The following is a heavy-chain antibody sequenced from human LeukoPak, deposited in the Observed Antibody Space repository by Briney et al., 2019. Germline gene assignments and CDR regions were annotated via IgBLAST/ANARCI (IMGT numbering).Heavy chain of an antibody. CDR2: IYYSGST. V-gene: IGHV4-39*01. Sequence: SETLSLTCTVSGGSISRSSYYRGWVRQPPGKGLEWIGSIYYSGSTYYNPSLKTRLTISVDTSKNQFSLKLSSVTAADTAVYYCASTSFDPWGQGTLVTVSS. J-gene: IGHJ5*02. CDR1: GGSISRSSYY. CDR3: ASTSFDP.